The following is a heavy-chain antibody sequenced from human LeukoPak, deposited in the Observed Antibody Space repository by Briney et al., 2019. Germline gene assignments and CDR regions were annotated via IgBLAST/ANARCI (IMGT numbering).Heavy chain of an antibody. Sequence: GGSLRLSCAASGFTFSSYAMSWVRQAPGEGLEWVSAISGSGGSTYYADSVKGRFTISRDNSKNTLYLQMNSLRAEDTAVYYCAKPGAYDSSGYYPPYYDYWGQGTLVTVSS. J-gene: IGHJ4*02. D-gene: IGHD3-22*01. CDR2: ISGSGGST. CDR3: AKPGAYDSSGYYPPYYDY. V-gene: IGHV3-23*01. CDR1: GFTFSSYA.